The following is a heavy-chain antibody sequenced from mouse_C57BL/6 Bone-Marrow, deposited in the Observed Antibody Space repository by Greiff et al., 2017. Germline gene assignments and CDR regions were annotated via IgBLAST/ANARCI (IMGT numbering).Heavy chain of an antibody. CDR2: IYPSDSET. J-gene: IGHJ1*03. CDR1: GYTFTSYW. CDR3: ARHWYFDV. Sequence: VQLQQPGAELVRPGSSVKLSCKASGYTFTSYWMHWVKQRPIQGLEWIGNIYPSDSETHYNQKFKDKATLTVNKSSSTAYMQLSSLTSEDSAVYYCARHWYFDVWGTGTTVTVSS. V-gene: IGHV1-52*01.